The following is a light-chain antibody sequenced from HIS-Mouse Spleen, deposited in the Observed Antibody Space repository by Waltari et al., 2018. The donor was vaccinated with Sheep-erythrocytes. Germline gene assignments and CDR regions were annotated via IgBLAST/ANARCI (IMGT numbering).Light chain of an antibody. J-gene: IGLJ1*01. Sequence: QSVLTQPPSASGTPGQRVTISCSGSSSNIGSNTVNWYQQLPGTAPKLLIYSNNQRPSGVPDRFSGSKSGTSPSLAISGLQSEDEADYYWAAWDDSLNGYVFGTGTKVTVL. CDR3: AAWDDSLNGYV. V-gene: IGLV1-44*01. CDR1: SSNIGSNT. CDR2: SNN.